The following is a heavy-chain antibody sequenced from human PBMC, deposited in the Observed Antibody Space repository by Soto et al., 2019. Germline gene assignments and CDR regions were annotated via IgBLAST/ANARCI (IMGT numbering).Heavy chain of an antibody. CDR3: ARGICSGGSCYYYYYGMDV. V-gene: IGHV4-30-4*01. J-gene: IGHJ6*02. Sequence: QVQLQESGPGLVKPSQTLSLTCTVSGGSISSGDYYWSWIRQPPGKGLEWIGYIYYSGSTYYNPSLKSRVTRSVDTAKNQFSLKLSSVTAADTAVYYCARGICSGGSCYYYYYGMDVWGQGTTVTVSS. D-gene: IGHD2-15*01. CDR2: IYYSGST. CDR1: GGSISSGDYY.